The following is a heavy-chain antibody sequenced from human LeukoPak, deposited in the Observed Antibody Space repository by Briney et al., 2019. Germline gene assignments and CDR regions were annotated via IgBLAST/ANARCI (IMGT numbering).Heavy chain of an antibody. Sequence: KASETLSLTCTVSGGSISSSSYYWGWIRQPPGKGLEWIGSIYYSGSTYYNPSLKSRVTISVDTSKNQFSLKLSSVTAADTAVYYCASYSPRGKVNYYYYYMDVWGKGTTVTVSS. CDR1: GGSISSSSYY. D-gene: IGHD3-16*01. CDR3: ASYSPRGKVNYYYYYMDV. V-gene: IGHV4-39*07. CDR2: IYYSGST. J-gene: IGHJ6*03.